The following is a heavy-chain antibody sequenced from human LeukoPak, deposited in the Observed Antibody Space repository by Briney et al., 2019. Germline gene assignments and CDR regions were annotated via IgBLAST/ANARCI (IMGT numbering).Heavy chain of an antibody. CDR3: ATTAPFGVVIHDY. D-gene: IGHD3-3*01. Sequence: GASVKVSCKASGYTFTSYGISWVRQAPGQGLEWMGWISAYNGNTNYAQKLQGRVTMPTDTSTSTAYMELRRLRSDDTAVYYCATTAPFGVVIHDYWGQGTLVTVSS. V-gene: IGHV1-18*01. CDR2: ISAYNGNT. J-gene: IGHJ4*02. CDR1: GYTFTSYG.